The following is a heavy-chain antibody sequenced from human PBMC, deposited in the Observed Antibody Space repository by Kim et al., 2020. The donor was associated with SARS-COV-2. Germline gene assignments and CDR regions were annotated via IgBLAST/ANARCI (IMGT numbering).Heavy chain of an antibody. CDR2: TYYRSKWYN. CDR3: ARSPTGYSSGWPGDYYYYYGMDV. CDR1: GDSVSSNSAA. Sequence: SQTLSLTCAISGDSVSSNSAAWNWIRQSPSRGLEWLGRTYYRSKWYNDYAVSVKSRITINPDTSKNQFSLQLNSVTPEDTAVYYCARSPTGYSSGWPGDYYYYYGMDVWGQGTTVTVSS. J-gene: IGHJ6*02. D-gene: IGHD6-19*01. V-gene: IGHV6-1*01.